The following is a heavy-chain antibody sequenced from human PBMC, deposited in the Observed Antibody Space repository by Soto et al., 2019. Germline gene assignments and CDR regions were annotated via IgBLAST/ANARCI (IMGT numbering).Heavy chain of an antibody. CDR1: GGTFSIYA. V-gene: IGHV1-69*13. J-gene: IGHJ3*02. D-gene: IGHD2-8*01. Sequence: SVKVSCKASGGTFSIYAISWVRQAPGQGLEWMGGIIPIFGTENYAQKCQGRVTITADDSTSTAYMELSSLRSEDTAVYYCARDRYKLIKGAFDIWGQGTMVTVSS. CDR2: IIPIFGTE. CDR3: ARDRYKLIKGAFDI.